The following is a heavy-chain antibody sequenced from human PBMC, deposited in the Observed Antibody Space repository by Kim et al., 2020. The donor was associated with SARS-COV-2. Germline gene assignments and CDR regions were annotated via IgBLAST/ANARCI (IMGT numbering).Heavy chain of an antibody. V-gene: IGHV3-30*02. D-gene: IGHD2-15*01. J-gene: IGHJ4*02. Sequence: VTGRFAISRDNAKNTLYLQRNSLKTEDTARYFCVKEAAFTTVVVDYYFDYWGQGTLVTVSS. CDR3: VKEAAFTTVVVDYYFDY.